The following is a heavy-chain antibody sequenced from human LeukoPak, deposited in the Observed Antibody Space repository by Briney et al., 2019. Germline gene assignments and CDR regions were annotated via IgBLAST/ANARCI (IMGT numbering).Heavy chain of an antibody. J-gene: IGHJ5*02. CDR2: IKQDGSEK. CDR1: GFTFSSYW. D-gene: IGHD2-8*01. Sequence: GGSLRLSCAASGFTFSSYWMSWVRQAPGKGLEWLANIKQDGSEKYYVDSVKGRFTISRDNAKNSLYLQMNSLRVEDTAVYYCARGVVLMVTTNWFDPWGQGTLVTVPS. CDR3: ARGVVLMVTTNWFDP. V-gene: IGHV3-7*01.